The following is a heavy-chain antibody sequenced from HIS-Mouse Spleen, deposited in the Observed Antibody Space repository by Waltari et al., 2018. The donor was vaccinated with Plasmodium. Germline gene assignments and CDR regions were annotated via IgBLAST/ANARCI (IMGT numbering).Heavy chain of an antibody. CDR3: ARDRSAAALLAY. Sequence: GKGLEWVSSISSSSSYIYYADSVKGRFTISRDNAKNSLYLQMNSLRAEDTAVYYCARDRSAAALLAYWGQGTLVTVSS. D-gene: IGHD6-13*01. CDR2: ISSSSSYI. J-gene: IGHJ4*02. V-gene: IGHV3-21*01.